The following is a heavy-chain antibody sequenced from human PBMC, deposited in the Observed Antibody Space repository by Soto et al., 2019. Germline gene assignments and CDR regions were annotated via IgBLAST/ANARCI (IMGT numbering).Heavy chain of an antibody. V-gene: IGHV1-3*01. J-gene: IGHJ4*02. CDR1: GYTFTSYA. CDR2: INAGNGNT. Sequence: GASVKVSCKASGYTFTSYAMHWVRQAPGQRLEWMGWINAGNGNTKYSQKFQGRVTITRDTSASTAYMELSSLRSEDTAVYYCARVYYDSSGYQQPFDYWGQGTLVTVSS. D-gene: IGHD3-22*01. CDR3: ARVYYDSSGYQQPFDY.